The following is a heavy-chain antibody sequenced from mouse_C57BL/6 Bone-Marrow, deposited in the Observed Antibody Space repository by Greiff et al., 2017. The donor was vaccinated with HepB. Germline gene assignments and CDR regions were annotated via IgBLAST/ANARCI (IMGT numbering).Heavy chain of an antibody. V-gene: IGHV1-82*01. J-gene: IGHJ4*01. Sequence: QVQLQQSGPELVKPGASVKISCKASGYAFSSSWMNWVKQRPGKGLEWIGRIYPGDGDTNYNGKFKGKATLTADKSSSTAYMQLSSLTSEDSAVYFCARWLLLLAMDYWGQGTSVTVSS. CDR1: GYAFSSSW. D-gene: IGHD2-3*01. CDR3: ARWLLLLAMDY. CDR2: IYPGDGDT.